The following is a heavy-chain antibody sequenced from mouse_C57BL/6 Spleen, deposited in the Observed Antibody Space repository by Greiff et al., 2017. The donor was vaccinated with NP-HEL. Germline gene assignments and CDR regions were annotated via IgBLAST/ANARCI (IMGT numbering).Heavy chain of an antibody. Sequence: EVKVVESGGGLVQPGGSLSLSCAASGFTFTDYYMSWVRQPPGKALEWLGFIRNKANGYTTEYSASVKGRFTISRDNSQSILYLQMNALTAEDSATYYCERSYYSKGAMDYWGQGTSVTVSS. J-gene: IGHJ4*01. CDR1: GFTFTDYY. CDR3: ERSYYSKGAMDY. CDR2: IRNKANGYTT. D-gene: IGHD2-5*01. V-gene: IGHV7-3*01.